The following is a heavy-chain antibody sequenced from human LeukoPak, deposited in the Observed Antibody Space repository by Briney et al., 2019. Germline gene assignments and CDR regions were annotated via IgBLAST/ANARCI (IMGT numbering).Heavy chain of an antibody. Sequence: SQTLSLTCTVSGASISSGNYYWTWIRQPPGKGLEWIGNIYYSGSTYSNPSLKSRISISLDTSKSQFSLRLSSVTAADTAVYYCARQADSSSCYVDSWGQGTLVTVSS. J-gene: IGHJ4*02. CDR2: IYYSGST. V-gene: IGHV4-30-4*08. CDR3: ARQADSSSCYVDS. CDR1: GASISSGNYY. D-gene: IGHD6-13*01.